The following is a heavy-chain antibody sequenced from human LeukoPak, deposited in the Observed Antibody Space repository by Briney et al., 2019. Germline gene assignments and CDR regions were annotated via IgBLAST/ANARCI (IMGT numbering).Heavy chain of an antibody. J-gene: IGHJ4*02. CDR2: MYTSGST. CDR1: GGSISSGSSY. CDR3: TRGSITADH. Sequence: SQTLSLTCTVSGGSISSGSSYWSWIRRPAGKGLEWIGRMYTSGSTNYNPSLKSRVTISVDTSKNQFSLKMTSVTAADTAVYYCTRGSITADHWGQGTLVTVSS. V-gene: IGHV4-61*02. D-gene: IGHD6-6*01.